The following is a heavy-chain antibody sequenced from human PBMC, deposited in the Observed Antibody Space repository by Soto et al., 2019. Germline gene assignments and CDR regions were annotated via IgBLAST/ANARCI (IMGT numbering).Heavy chain of an antibody. Sequence: PSEPLPLVCTFPVRCISIRDYCWRWIRQPPGKGLEWIGYIYYSGSTYYNPSLKSRVTISVDTPKNQFSLKLSSVTAADTAVYYCARGNTMLAFFQHWGQGTLVTVSS. CDR1: VRCISIRDYC. CDR3: ARGNTMLAFFQH. J-gene: IGHJ1*01. D-gene: IGHD3-22*01. CDR2: IYYSGST. V-gene: IGHV4-30-4*01.